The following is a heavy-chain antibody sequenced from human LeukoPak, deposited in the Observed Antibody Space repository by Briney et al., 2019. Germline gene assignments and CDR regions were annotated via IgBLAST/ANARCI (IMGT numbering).Heavy chain of an antibody. V-gene: IGHV3-13*01. J-gene: IGHJ4*02. CDR3: AGGNILTGYTY. CDR1: GFTFSSYD. Sequence: GGSLRLSCVASGFTFSSYDMHWVRQATAEGLEWVSAIGTAGDTYYAGSVKGRFTISRENAKNSLYLQMNSLRAGDTAVYYCAGGNILTGYTYWGQGTLVTVSS. D-gene: IGHD3-9*01. CDR2: IGTAGDT.